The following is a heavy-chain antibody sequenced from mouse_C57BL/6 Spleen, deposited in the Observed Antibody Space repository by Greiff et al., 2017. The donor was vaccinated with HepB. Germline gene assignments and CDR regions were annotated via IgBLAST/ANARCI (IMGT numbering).Heavy chain of an antibody. D-gene: IGHD3-2*02. V-gene: IGHV5-17*01. J-gene: IGHJ3*01. CDR1: GFTFSDYG. CDR2: ISSGSSTI. CDR3: ARPGEKLAQAAWFAY. Sequence: EVKLMESGGGLVKPGGSLKLSCAASGFTFSDYGMHWVRQAPEKGLEWVAYISSGSSTIYYADTVKGRFTISRDNAKNTLFLQMTSLRSEDTAMYYWARPGEKLAQAAWFAYWGQGTLVTVSA.